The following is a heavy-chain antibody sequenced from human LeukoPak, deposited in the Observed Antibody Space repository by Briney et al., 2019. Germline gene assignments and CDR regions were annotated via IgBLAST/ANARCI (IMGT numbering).Heavy chain of an antibody. CDR2: ISGDGRSR. J-gene: IGHJ4*02. D-gene: IGHD3-3*01. CDR3: AKALWSGYLTPIDY. CDR1: GFTFEGYA. Sequence: GGSLRLSCAASGFTFEGYAMHWVRQAPGKGLEWVSVISGDGRSRDYADSVKGRFTISRDNSKNSLYLQMNSLRSEDTALYYCAKALWSGYLTPIDYWGQGTLSPSPQ. V-gene: IGHV3-43*02.